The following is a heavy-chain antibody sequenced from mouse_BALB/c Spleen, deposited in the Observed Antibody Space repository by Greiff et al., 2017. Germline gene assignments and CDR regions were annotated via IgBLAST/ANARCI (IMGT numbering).Heavy chain of an antibody. V-gene: IGHV5-6-2*01. CDR2: INSNGGST. CDR3: ARHEDGSWFAY. CDR1: GFTFSSYY. D-gene: IGHD2-3*01. J-gene: IGHJ3*01. Sequence: EVKLMESGGGLVKLGGSLKLSCAASGFTFSSYYMSWVRQTPEKRLELVAAINSNGGSTYYPATVKGRFTISRDNAKNTLYLQMSSLKSEDTALYYCARHEDGSWFAYWGQGTLVTVSA.